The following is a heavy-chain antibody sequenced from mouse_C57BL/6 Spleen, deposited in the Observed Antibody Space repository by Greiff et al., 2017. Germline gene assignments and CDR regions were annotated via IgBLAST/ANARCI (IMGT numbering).Heavy chain of an antibody. CDR1: GYTFTSYW. V-gene: IGHV1-72*01. Sequence: QVQLQQPGAELVKPGASVKLSCKASGYTFTSYWMHWVKQRPGRGLEWIGRIDPNSGGTKYNEKFKSKATLTVDKPSSTAYLQLSSLTSEDSAVYYCARVWLRRDYYARDYWGQGTSVTVSS. CDR3: ARVWLRRDYYARDY. D-gene: IGHD2-2*01. J-gene: IGHJ4*01. CDR2: IDPNSGGT.